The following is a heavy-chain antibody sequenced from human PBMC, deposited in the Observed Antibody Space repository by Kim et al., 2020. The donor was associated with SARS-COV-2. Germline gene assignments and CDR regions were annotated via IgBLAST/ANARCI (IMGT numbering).Heavy chain of an antibody. CDR3: ARGGSPRGYSYGVDY. D-gene: IGHD5-18*01. V-gene: IGHV4-31*03. J-gene: IGHJ4*02. CDR2: IYYSGST. Sequence: SETLSLTCTVSGGSISSGGYYWSWIRQHPGKGLEWIGYIYYSGSTYYNPSLKSRVTISVDTSKNQFSLKLSSVTAADTAVYYCARGGSPRGYSYGVDYWGQGTLVTVSS. CDR1: GGSISSGGYY.